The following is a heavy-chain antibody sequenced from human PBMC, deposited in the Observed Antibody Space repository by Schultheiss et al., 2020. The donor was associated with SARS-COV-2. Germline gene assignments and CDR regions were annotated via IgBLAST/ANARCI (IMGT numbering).Heavy chain of an antibody. CDR1: GGSISSGGYS. CDR3: ARDILTGYYPYYYYYGMDV. D-gene: IGHD3-9*01. V-gene: IGHV4-61*08. J-gene: IGHJ6*02. CDR2: IYYSGST. Sequence: SETLSLTCAVSGGSISSGGYSWSWIRQPPGKGLEWIGYIYYSGSTNYNPSLKSRVTISVDTSKNQFSLKLSYVTAADTAVYYCARDILTGYYPYYYYYGMDVWGQGTTVTVSS.